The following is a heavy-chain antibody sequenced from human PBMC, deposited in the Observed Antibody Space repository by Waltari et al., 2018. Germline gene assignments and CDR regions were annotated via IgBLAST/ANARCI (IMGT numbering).Heavy chain of an antibody. Sequence: EVQLLESGGGLVQPGGSLRLSCAASGFTFTTYAMNWVRQAPGKGLEWVSFISGSGGSTYCADSVKGRFTISRDNSKKTLYLQMNSLKVEDTGVYYCTGYRAGIVVAPAAIPFDDWGQGTLVTVSS. V-gene: IGHV3-23*01. CDR1: GFTFTTYA. CDR2: ISGSGGST. D-gene: IGHD2-2*01. J-gene: IGHJ4*02. CDR3: TGYRAGIVVAPAAIPFDD.